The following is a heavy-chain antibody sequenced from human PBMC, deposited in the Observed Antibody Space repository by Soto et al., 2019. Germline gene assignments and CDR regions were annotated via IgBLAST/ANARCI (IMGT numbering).Heavy chain of an antibody. CDR2: IYHSGST. J-gene: IGHJ4*02. CDR3: ARVLRGSGSHSGLYFDY. V-gene: IGHV4-30-2*01. CDR1: GGSISSGGYS. Sequence: SETLSLTCAVSGGSISSGGYSWSWIRQPPGKGLEWIGYIYHSGSTYYNPSLKSRVTISVDRSKNQFSLKLSSVTAADTAVYYCARVLRGSGSHSGLYFDYWGQGTLVTVSS. D-gene: IGHD3-10*01.